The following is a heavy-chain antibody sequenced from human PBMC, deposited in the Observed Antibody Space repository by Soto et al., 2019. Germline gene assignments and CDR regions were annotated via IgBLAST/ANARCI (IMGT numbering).Heavy chain of an antibody. J-gene: IGHJ4*02. D-gene: IGHD3-10*01. CDR3: AREVQVHTPAFVY. V-gene: IGHV1-69*19. Sequence: QVQLVQSGAEMKQPGSSVKVSCQSSGGTFNTYAMNWVRQAPGQGPEWMGDISPMFGAANYAPKFQGRVTITADESTCTSYMQLSSLTSEDTALYCCAREVQVHTPAFVYWGQGTLVTVSS. CDR1: GGTFNTYA. CDR2: ISPMFGAA.